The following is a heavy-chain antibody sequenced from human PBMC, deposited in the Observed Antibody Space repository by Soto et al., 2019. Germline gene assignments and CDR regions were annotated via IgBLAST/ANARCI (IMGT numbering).Heavy chain of an antibody. CDR1: GFTFSSYS. D-gene: IGHD2-15*01. J-gene: IGHJ4*02. Sequence: PGGSLRLSCAASGFTFSSYSMSWVRQAPGKGLEWVSSISSSSSYIYYADSVKGRFTISRDNAKNSLYLQMNSLRAEDTAVYYCAREYCSGGSCYVDYWGQGTLVTVSS. CDR2: ISSSSSYI. V-gene: IGHV3-21*01. CDR3: AREYCSGGSCYVDY.